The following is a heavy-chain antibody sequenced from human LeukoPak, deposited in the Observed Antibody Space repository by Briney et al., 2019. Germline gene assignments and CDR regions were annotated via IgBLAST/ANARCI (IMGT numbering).Heavy chain of an antibody. CDR1: GFTFSSHA. Sequence: PGGSLRLSCAASGFTFSSHAMHWVRQAPGKGLEWLAFISWDGNVKTCADSVKGRFTISRDNSKNTLFLQMNSLRAEDTAVYYCAKLSLSGRSQSADYWGQGTLVTVSS. D-gene: IGHD3-10*01. V-gene: IGHV3-30*18. CDR2: ISWDGNVK. J-gene: IGHJ4*02. CDR3: AKLSLSGRSQSADY.